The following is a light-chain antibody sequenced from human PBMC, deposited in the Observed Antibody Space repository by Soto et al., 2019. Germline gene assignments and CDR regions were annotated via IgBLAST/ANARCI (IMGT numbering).Light chain of an antibody. Sequence: DIQMTQSPSSLSASVGDRVTITCRASQSISSYLNWYQQKQGKAPKLLIYAASSLQSGVPSRFSGSGSGTDFTLTISSLQPEDFATYYCQQSYSTPPNTFGPGTKVDIK. CDR3: QQSYSTPPNT. CDR2: AAS. CDR1: QSISSY. J-gene: IGKJ3*01. V-gene: IGKV1-39*01.